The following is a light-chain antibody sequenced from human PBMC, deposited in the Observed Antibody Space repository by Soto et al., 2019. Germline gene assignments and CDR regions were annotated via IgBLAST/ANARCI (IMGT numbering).Light chain of an antibody. V-gene: IGKV1-39*01. J-gene: IGKJ5*01. CDR3: QQSYSTPMYT. Sequence: DMQMTQSPSSLSASVGDSVTITCRASQSISSYLNWYQQKPGKAPKLLIYAASSLQSGVPSRFSGSGSGTDFTLTFSSLQPEDFATYYCQQSYSTPMYTFGQGTRLEI. CDR1: QSISSY. CDR2: AAS.